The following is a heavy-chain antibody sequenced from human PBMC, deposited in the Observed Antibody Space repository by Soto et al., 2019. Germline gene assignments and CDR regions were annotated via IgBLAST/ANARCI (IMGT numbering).Heavy chain of an antibody. CDR1: GGSISSSSYY. J-gene: IGHJ5*02. CDR3: ARYSPELWFGELSWFDP. CDR2: IYYSGST. Sequence: PSETLSLTCTVSGGSISSSSYYWGWIRQPPGKWLEWIGSIYYSGSTYYNPSLKSRVTISVDTSKNQFSLKLSSVTAADTAVYYCARYSPELWFGELSWFDPWGQGTLVTVSS. V-gene: IGHV4-39*01. D-gene: IGHD3-10*01.